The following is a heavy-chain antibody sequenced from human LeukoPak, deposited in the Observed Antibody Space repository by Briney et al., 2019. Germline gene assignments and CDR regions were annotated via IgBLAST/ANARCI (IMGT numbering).Heavy chain of an antibody. CDR3: VQSTAWYRSSWYLIY. Sequence: GGCLRLSWAASGFAVRSYAVSWVRQARGKWLEWVSGIGSGSGGRTYYADSVTGRFSISRDNSSDTLNLQMHSLRAEDTAIYYCVQSTAWYRSSWYLIYWGQGILVNVSS. CDR2: IGSGSGGRT. V-gene: IGHV3-23*01. J-gene: IGHJ4*02. D-gene: IGHD6-13*01. CDR1: GFAVRSYA.